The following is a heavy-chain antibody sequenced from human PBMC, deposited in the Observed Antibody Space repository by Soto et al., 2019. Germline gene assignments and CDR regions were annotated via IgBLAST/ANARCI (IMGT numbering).Heavy chain of an antibody. Sequence: GGSLRLSCAASGFTFSSYRMNWVRQAPGKGLEWVSFIIISSITIYYAYSVKGRFTISRDNAKNSLFLQMNSLRAEDTAVYYCARESSVMITFGGVIPYYFDYWGQGTLVTVSS. CDR2: IIISSITI. CDR3: ARESSVMITFGGVIPYYFDY. D-gene: IGHD3-16*02. V-gene: IGHV3-48*01. CDR1: GFTFSSYR. J-gene: IGHJ4*02.